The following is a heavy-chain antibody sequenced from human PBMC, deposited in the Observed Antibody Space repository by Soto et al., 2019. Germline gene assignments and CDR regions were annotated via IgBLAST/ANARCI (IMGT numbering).Heavy chain of an antibody. D-gene: IGHD3-22*01. Sequence: PSETLSLTCTVSGGSISSYYWSWIRQPPGKGLEWIGYIYYSGSTNYNPSLKSRVTMSVDTSKNQFSLKLSSVTAAGTAVYYCARHLGYDSSGYYRNWFDPWGQGTLVTVSS. CDR3: ARHLGYDSSGYYRNWFDP. CDR2: IYYSGST. V-gene: IGHV4-59*08. CDR1: GGSISSYY. J-gene: IGHJ5*02.